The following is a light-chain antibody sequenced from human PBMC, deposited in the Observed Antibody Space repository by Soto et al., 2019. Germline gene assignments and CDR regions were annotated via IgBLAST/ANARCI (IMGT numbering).Light chain of an antibody. CDR2: VAS. Sequence: DIQMTQSTSSLSASLGDTVTISCRASQNIENYLHWYQQKAGKAPEVLLYVASVLKDGVSSRFSGSGYGTDFTLTITNLQPEYCAMYYCQQSFGAPPITFGQGTRLDIK. V-gene: IGKV1-39*01. CDR3: QQSFGAPPIT. J-gene: IGKJ5*01. CDR1: QNIENY.